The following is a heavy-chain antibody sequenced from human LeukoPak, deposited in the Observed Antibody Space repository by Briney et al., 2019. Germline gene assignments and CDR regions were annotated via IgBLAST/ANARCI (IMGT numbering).Heavy chain of an antibody. CDR3: AKEESGVPAAN. CDR2: ISGSGGNT. J-gene: IGHJ4*02. D-gene: IGHD2-2*01. CDR1: GFTFTRYA. V-gene: IGHV3-23*01. Sequence: GGSLRLSCVASGFTFTRYARGWVRQAPGKGPEWVSAISGSGGNTYYADSVKGRFTISRDNSKNTLYLQMNSLRAEDTAIYYCAKEESGVPAANWGQGTLVIVSS.